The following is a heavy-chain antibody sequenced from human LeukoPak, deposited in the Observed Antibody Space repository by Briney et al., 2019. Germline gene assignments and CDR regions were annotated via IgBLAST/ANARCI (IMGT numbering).Heavy chain of an antibody. V-gene: IGHV1-69*13. CDR1: GGTFSSYA. Sequence: ASVTVSCKASGGTFSSYAISWVRQAPGQGLEWMGGIIPIFGTANYAQKFQGRVTITADESTSTAYMELSSLRSEDTAEYYCASLRAQAAAEVGGGFDIWGQGTMVTVSS. CDR2: IIPIFGTA. D-gene: IGHD6-13*01. CDR3: ASLRAQAAAEVGGGFDI. J-gene: IGHJ3*02.